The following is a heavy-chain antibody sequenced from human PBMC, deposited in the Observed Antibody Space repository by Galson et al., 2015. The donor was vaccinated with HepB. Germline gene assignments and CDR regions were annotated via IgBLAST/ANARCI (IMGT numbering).Heavy chain of an antibody. V-gene: IGHV3-30*04. CDR1: GFLFNVEA. Sequence: SLRLSCAASGFLFNVEAMYWVRRAPDKGLEFVAATSYDDNTKYYADSMRGRFTISRDNSKNTLYLQMNSLRLEDTGLYYCAKDWGLGVWGQGTTVTVSS. CDR2: TSYDDNTK. CDR3: AKDWGLGV. J-gene: IGHJ6*02. D-gene: IGHD3/OR15-3a*01.